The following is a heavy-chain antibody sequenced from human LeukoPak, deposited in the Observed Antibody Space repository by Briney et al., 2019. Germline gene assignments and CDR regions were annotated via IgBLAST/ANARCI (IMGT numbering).Heavy chain of an antibody. CDR1: GYTFTGYY. CDR3: ARGREGAEGAFDI. J-gene: IGHJ3*02. Sequence: GASVKVSCKASGYTFTGYYMHWVRQAPGQGLERMGWINPNSGGTNYAQKFQVRVTMTSDTSSSTAYMELSRLNSDDTAVYYCARGREGAEGAFDIWGQGTMVTVSS. D-gene: IGHD1-26*01. V-gene: IGHV1-2*02. CDR2: INPNSGGT.